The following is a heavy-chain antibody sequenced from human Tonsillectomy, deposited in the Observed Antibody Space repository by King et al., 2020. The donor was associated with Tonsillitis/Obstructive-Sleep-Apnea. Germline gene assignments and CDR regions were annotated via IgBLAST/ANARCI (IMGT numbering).Heavy chain of an antibody. V-gene: IGHV2-26*01. CDR1: GFSLSNARMG. CDR2: IFSNDEK. J-gene: IGHJ6*03. CDR3: ARITGNYDFWSGYYYYYMDV. D-gene: IGHD3-3*01. Sequence: VTLKESGPVLVKPTETLTLTCTVSGFSLSNARMGVSWIRQPPGKALEWLAHIFSNDEKSYSTSLKSRLTISKDTSKSQVVLTMTNMDPVDTATYYCARITGNYDFWSGYYYYYMDVWGKGTTVTVSS.